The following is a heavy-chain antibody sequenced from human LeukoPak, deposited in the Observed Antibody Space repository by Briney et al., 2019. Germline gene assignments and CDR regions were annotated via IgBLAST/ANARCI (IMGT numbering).Heavy chain of an antibody. CDR2: IYPGDSDT. J-gene: IGHJ4*02. V-gene: IGHV5-51*01. CDR1: GYSFTNYW. D-gene: IGHD6-13*01. CDR3: ARMLAATGSGFDY. Sequence: GESLKISCQGSGYSFTNYWIGWVRQMPGKGLEWMGIIYPGDSDTRYSPSFQGQVSISADKSISTAYLQWSSLKASDTAMHYCARMLAATGSGFDYWGQGTLVTVSS.